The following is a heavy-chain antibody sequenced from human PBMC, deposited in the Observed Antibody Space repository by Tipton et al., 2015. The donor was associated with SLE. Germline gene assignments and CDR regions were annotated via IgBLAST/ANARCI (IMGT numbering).Heavy chain of an antibody. CDR3: ARDRYGYFYAVDS. CDR2: IYSAGST. V-gene: IGHV3-23*03. CDR1: GFSFSTYA. J-gene: IGHJ5*01. D-gene: IGHD2-2*03. Sequence: SLRLSCAASGFSFSTYAMNWVRQAPGKGLEWVSIIYSAGSTYYADSVKGRFTLSRDNAKNSLFLQMDNLRPEDTAVYYCARDRYGYFYAVDSWGHGTLVTVSS.